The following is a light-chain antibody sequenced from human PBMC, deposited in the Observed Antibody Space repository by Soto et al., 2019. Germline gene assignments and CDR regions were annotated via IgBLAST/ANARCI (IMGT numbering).Light chain of an antibody. CDR3: QQYDNLPPRLT. CDR2: DAS. Sequence: DLQMTQSPSSLSASVGDRVTITCQARQDISNYLNWYQQKPGKAPKLLIYDASNLETGVPSRFSGSGSGTDFTFTISSLQPEDIATYYCQQYDNLPPRLTFGGGTKVEIK. V-gene: IGKV1-33*01. J-gene: IGKJ4*01. CDR1: QDISNY.